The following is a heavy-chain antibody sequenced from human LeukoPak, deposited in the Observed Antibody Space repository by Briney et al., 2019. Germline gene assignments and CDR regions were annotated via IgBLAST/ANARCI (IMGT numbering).Heavy chain of an antibody. Sequence: SVKVSCKASGGTFSSYAISWVRQAPGQGLEWMGRIIPILGIANYAQKFQGRVTITADKSTSTAYMELSGLRSEDTAVYYCARDLEGSGSYPSPNWFDPWGQGTLVTVSS. V-gene: IGHV1-69*04. J-gene: IGHJ5*02. CDR1: GGTFSSYA. D-gene: IGHD3-10*01. CDR2: IIPILGIA. CDR3: ARDLEGSGSYPSPNWFDP.